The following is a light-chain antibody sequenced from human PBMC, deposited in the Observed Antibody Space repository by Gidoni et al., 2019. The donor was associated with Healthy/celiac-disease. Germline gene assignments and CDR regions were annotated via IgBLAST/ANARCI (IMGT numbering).Light chain of an antibody. CDR3: KQYVKFPQA. J-gene: IGKJ3*01. CDR1: QDISNY. CDR2: DAS. Sequence: DIHLTQSPSSLSASVGDRVTITCQASQDISNYLNWYQQKPGKAPKLLIYDASNLETGVPSRFSGSGSGTDFTLTISSVQPEDIGIYYCKQYVKFPQAFGPGTKVEIK. V-gene: IGKV1-33*01.